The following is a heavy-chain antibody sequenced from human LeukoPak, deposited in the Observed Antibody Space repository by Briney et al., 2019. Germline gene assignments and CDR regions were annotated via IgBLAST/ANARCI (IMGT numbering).Heavy chain of an antibody. J-gene: IGHJ4*02. CDR2: ISSSSSYI. Sequence: GGSLRLSRAASGFTFSSYSMNWVRQAPGKGLEWVSSISSSSSYIYYADSVKGRFTISRDNAKNSLYLQMNSLRAEDTAVYYCARDQDSSSWYGYWGQGTLVTVSS. D-gene: IGHD6-13*01. CDR3: ARDQDSSSWYGY. V-gene: IGHV3-21*01. CDR1: GFTFSSYS.